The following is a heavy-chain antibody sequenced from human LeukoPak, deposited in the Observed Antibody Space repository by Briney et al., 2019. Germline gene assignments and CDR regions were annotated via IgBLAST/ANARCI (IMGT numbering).Heavy chain of an antibody. J-gene: IGHJ3*02. CDR3: ARERGYDSSGPGAFDI. CDR1: GFTFSSYA. Sequence: QPGGSLRLSCAASGFTFSSYAMHWVRQAPGKGLEWVAVISYDGSNKYYADSVKGRFTISRDNSKNTLYLQMNSLRAEDTAVYYCARERGYDSSGPGAFDIWGQGTMVTVSS. CDR2: ISYDGSNK. V-gene: IGHV3-30-3*01. D-gene: IGHD3-22*01.